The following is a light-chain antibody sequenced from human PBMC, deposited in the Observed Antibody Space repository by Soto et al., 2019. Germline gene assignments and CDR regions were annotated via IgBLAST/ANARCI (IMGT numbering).Light chain of an antibody. CDR2: GAS. CDR3: QQYDSSPAT. CDR1: QSVSSRY. J-gene: IGKJ1*01. Sequence: EIVLTQSPGTLSLSPGERGTLACRRSQSVSSRYLAWYQQRPGQAPRLLIYGASTRATGIPDRFSGSGSGTDFTLTISRLEPEDFAVYYCQQYDSSPATFGQGTKVDIK. V-gene: IGKV3-20*01.